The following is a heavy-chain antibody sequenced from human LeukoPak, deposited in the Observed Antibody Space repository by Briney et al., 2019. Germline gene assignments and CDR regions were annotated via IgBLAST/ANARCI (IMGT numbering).Heavy chain of an antibody. Sequence: PSETLSLTCSVSGRSIINTSYFWGWIRQPPGKGLEWIGSLHHSGTNSYNPSLKNRVTMSVDTSRNELFLSLTSVTAADTAIYYCVSLSILQIVGDPDYWGQGTLVTVSS. CDR2: LHHSGTN. V-gene: IGHV4-39*01. D-gene: IGHD1-26*01. J-gene: IGHJ4*02. CDR3: VSLSILQIVGDPDY. CDR1: GRSIINTSYF.